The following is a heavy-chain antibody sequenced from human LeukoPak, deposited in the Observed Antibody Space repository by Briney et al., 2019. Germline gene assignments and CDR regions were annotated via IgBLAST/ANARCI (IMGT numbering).Heavy chain of an antibody. V-gene: IGHV4-59*01. CDR1: GGSISSYY. Sequence: PSETLSLTCTVSGGSISSYYWSWIRQPPGKGLEWIGYIYYSGSTNYNPSLKSRVTISVDTSKNQFSLKLSSVTAADTAVYYCARDRNYDSSGYYYYYYMDVWGKGTTVTVSS. D-gene: IGHD3-22*01. CDR2: IYYSGST. CDR3: ARDRNYDSSGYYYYYYMDV. J-gene: IGHJ6*03.